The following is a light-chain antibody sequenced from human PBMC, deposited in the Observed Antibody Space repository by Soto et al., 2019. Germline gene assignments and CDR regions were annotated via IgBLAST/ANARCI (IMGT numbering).Light chain of an antibody. V-gene: IGKV3-15*01. J-gene: IGKJ1*01. Sequence: IVGTRVPVRLCVAPGGRRILKCRTSQSVRSTLAWYQQKPGQAPRLLIYGASTRATGVPARFKGSGSGTYFTLTIRGLEAEDFAVSYCPQYGSSPRTTLGQGTQVDIK. CDR1: QSVRST. CDR2: GAS. CDR3: PQYGSSPRTT.